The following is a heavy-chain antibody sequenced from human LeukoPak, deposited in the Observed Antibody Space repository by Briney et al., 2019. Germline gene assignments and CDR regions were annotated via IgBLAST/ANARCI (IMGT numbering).Heavy chain of an antibody. V-gene: IGHV3-23*01. Sequence: PGGSLRLSCAASGFTFSSYAMSWVRQAPGRGLEWVSAISGSGGSTYYADSVKGRFTISRDNSKNTLYLQMNSLRADDTAVYYCAKAADNGYYYYFDYWGQGTLVTVSS. D-gene: IGHD3-22*01. J-gene: IGHJ4*02. CDR3: AKAADNGYYYYFDY. CDR2: ISGSGGST. CDR1: GFTFSSYA.